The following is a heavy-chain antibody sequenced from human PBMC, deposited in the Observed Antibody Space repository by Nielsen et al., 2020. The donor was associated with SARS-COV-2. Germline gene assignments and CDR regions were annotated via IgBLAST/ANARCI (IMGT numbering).Heavy chain of an antibody. CDR1: GFTFSSYS. J-gene: IGHJ4*02. V-gene: IGHV3-21*01. CDR3: AGIAAAGTYFH. CDR2: ISSSSSYI. D-gene: IGHD6-13*01. Sequence: GESLKISCAASGFTFSSYSMNWVRQAPGKGLEWVSSISSSSSYIYYADSVKSRFTISRDNAKNSLYLQMNSLRAEDTAVYYCAGIAAAGTYFHWGQGTLVTVSS.